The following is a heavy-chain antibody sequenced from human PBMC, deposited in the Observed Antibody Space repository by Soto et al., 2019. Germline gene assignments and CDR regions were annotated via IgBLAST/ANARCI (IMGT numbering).Heavy chain of an antibody. CDR2: TYRTGST. CDR1: GGSFTSNNW. Sequence: SETLSLTCAVSGGSFTSNNWWTWVRQPPGQGLEWIGETYRTGSTNYNPSLKSRVTISLDKSENQFSLKVTSLTAADTAVYYCASRDPGTSVDYWGQGTLVTVSS. V-gene: IGHV4-4*02. J-gene: IGHJ4*02. D-gene: IGHD1-7*01. CDR3: ASRDPGTSVDY.